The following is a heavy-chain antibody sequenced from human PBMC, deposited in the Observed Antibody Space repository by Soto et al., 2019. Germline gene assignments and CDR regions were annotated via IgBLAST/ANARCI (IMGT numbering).Heavy chain of an antibody. D-gene: IGHD3-16*01. V-gene: IGHV3-30-3*01. J-gene: IGHJ1*01. CDR1: GFTFSSYA. CDR2: ISYDGSNK. CDR3: ARDRGSRNAEYFQH. Sequence: QVQLVESGEGVVQPRRSLRLSCATSGFTFSSYAMNWVRQAPGKGLEWVAVISYDGSNKYYADSVKGRFTISRDNSKNTLYLQMNSLRGEDTAVYYCARDRGSRNAEYFQHWGQGTLVPVSS.